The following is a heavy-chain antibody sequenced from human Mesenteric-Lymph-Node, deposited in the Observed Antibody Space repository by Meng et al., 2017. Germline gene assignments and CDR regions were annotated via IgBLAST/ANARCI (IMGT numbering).Heavy chain of an antibody. J-gene: IGHJ4*02. CDR1: GDSISSDIW. CDR2: VYQRGDT. Sequence: QVQLRVSGRGLGERSGTPSPTSTVAGDSISSDIWGSWVRQPPGKGLGWIGEVYQRGDTNYNPSLKSRVDISVDKSKNQFYLSLFSVTAADMAVYYCGRDQGRELINHWGQGTLVTVSS. CDR3: GRDQGRELINH. D-gene: IGHD1-7*01. V-gene: IGHV4-4*02.